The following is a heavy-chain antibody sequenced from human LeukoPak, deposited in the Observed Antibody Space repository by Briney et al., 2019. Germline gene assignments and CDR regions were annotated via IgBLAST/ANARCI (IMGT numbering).Heavy chain of an antibody. D-gene: IGHD3-9*01. Sequence: GGSLRLSCTASGFTFGDYAMSWFRQAPGKGLEWVGFIRSKAYGGTTEYAASVKGRFTISRDDSKSIAYLQMNSLKTGDTAVYYCTRYPTRYFDWLLDSDAFDIWGQGTMVTVSS. V-gene: IGHV3-49*03. J-gene: IGHJ3*02. CDR3: TRYPTRYFDWLLDSDAFDI. CDR2: IRSKAYGGTT. CDR1: GFTFGDYA.